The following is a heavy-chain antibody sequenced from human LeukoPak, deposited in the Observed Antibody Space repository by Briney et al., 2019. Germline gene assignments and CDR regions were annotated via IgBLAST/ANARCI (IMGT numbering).Heavy chain of an antibody. CDR2: IIPIFGTA. J-gene: IGHJ4*02. CDR3: ARGEDSSSWSALPFDY. V-gene: IGHV1-69*05. D-gene: IGHD6-13*01. Sequence: SVKVSCKASGGTFGSYAISWVRQAPGQGLEWMGGIIPIFGTANYAQKFQGRVTITTDESTSTAYMELSSLRSEDTAVYYCARGEDSSSWSALPFDYWGQGTLVTVSS. CDR1: GGTFGSYA.